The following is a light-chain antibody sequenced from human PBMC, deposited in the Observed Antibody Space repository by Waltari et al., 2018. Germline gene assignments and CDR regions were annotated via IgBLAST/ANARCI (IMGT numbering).Light chain of an antibody. CDR1: SNDVGGYNS. CDR2: DVS. Sequence: QSALTQPASVSGSPGQSVTIFCAGTSNDVGGYNSVSWYQEHPGQAARVIIYDVSDRPSGVSDRFSGSKSRNTASLTISGLQAEDEADYYCSSQSSNDVVLFGGGTKLTVL. J-gene: IGLJ2*01. V-gene: IGLV2-14*01. CDR3: SSQSSNDVVL.